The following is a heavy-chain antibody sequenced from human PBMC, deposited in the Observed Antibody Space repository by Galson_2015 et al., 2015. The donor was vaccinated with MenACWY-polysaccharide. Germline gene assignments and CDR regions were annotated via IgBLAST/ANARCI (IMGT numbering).Heavy chain of an antibody. V-gene: IGHV3-53*01. D-gene: IGHD1-1*01. CDR1: GFSVSANH. J-gene: IGHJ4*02. Sequence: SLRLSCAASGFSVSANHMSWVRQAPGKGLEWVSVIYSGGSIYYADSVKGRFTISRDNSKDTLYLQMNSLRADDTAVYYCARGYNRAFDYWGQGTLVTVSS. CDR2: IYSGGSI. CDR3: ARGYNRAFDY.